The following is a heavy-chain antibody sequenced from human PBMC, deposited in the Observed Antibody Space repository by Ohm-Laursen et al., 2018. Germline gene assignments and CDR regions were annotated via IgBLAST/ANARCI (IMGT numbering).Heavy chain of an antibody. CDR2: ISAYNGNT. Sequence: ASVKVSCKAYGYTFTDSYLHWVRQAPGQGLEWMGWISAYNGNTNYAQKPQDRVTMTADTSTNTAYMELRSLRSDDTAMYYCARVPPGLDYYDSSAYLFDYWGQGTLVTVSS. CDR3: ARVPPGLDYYDSSAYLFDY. D-gene: IGHD3-22*01. V-gene: IGHV1-18*04. J-gene: IGHJ4*02. CDR1: GYTFTDSY.